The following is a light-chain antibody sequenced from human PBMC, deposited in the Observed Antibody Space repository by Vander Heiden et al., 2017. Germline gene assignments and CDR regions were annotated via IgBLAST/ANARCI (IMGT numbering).Light chain of an antibody. V-gene: IGLV1-40*01. J-gene: IGLJ2*01. CDR3: KSYDSSLSGVV. CDR1: SSNIGAGYD. CDR2: GNS. Sequence: QSVLTQPPSVSGAPGQRVTISCTGSSSNIGAGYDVHWYQQLPGTAPNLLIYGNSKRPSGVPDRFSGSKYGTSASLAITGLQAEDEADYYCKSYDSSLSGVVFGGGTKLTVL.